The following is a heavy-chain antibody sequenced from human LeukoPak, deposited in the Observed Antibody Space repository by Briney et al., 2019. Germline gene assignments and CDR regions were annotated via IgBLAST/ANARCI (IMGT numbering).Heavy chain of an antibody. CDR3: ARTTVTTYYYYYGMDV. D-gene: IGHD4-17*01. CDR2: IIPILGIA. CDR1: GGTFSSYA. J-gene: IGHJ6*02. V-gene: IGHV1-69*04. Sequence: GSSVKVSCKASGGTFSSYAISWVRQAPGQGLEWMGRIIPILGIANYAQKLQGRVTITADKSTSTAYMELSNLRSEDTAVYYCARTTVTTYYYYYGMDVWGQGTTVTVSS.